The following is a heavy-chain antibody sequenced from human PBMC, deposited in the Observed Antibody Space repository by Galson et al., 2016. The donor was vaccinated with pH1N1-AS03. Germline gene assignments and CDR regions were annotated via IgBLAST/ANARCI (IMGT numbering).Heavy chain of an antibody. CDR2: VIIGGSP. CDR3: ARRPTGIDY. J-gene: IGHJ4*02. V-gene: IGHV4-34*12. Sequence: LTCRDLGGSFRGTYWTWIRQTPGKGLEWIGEVIIGGSPTYSPSLKSRVYISLDTSRKQVSLRLISVTAADTAVYFCARRPTGIDYWGPGTLVTVAS. D-gene: IGHD3-10*01. CDR1: GGSFRGTY.